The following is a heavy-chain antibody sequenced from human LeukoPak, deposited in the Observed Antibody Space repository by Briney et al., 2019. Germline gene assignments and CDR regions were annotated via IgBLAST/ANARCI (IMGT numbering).Heavy chain of an antibody. CDR3: TTDANGGDFDY. V-gene: IGHV3-15*01. Sequence: KSGGSLRLSCAASGFTFSNVWMSWVRQAPGKGLEWVGRIKSKTDGGTTDYAAPVKGRFRISRDDSKNTLYLQINSLETEDTAVYYCTTDANGGDFDYWGQGTLVTVSS. CDR1: GFTFSNVW. J-gene: IGHJ4*02. CDR2: IKSKTDGGTT. D-gene: IGHD3-16*01.